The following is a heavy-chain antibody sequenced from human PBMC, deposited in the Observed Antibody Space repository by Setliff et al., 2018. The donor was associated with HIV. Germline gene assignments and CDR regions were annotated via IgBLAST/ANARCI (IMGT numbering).Heavy chain of an antibody. Sequence: GGSLRLSCAASGFSFGGYWMSWVRQAPGKGLEWVANIKQDGSEKYYVDSVKGRFTISRDNAKNSLYLQMHSLRVEDTAIYYCARDYTFWSGHPYYFDYWGQGTLVTVS. CDR1: GFSFGGYW. J-gene: IGHJ4*02. CDR3: ARDYTFWSGHPYYFDY. V-gene: IGHV3-7*01. D-gene: IGHD3-3*01. CDR2: IKQDGSEK.